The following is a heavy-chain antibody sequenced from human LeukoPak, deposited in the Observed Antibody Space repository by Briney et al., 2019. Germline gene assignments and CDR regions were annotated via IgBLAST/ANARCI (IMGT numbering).Heavy chain of an antibody. Sequence: GGSLRLSCAASGFTFSSYGMHWVRQAPGKGLEWVAVISYDGSNKYYADSVKGRFTISRDNSKNTLYLHMNSLRAEDTAVYYCAKDPNGDYIGAFDFWGQGTMVTVSS. CDR2: ISYDGSNK. CDR1: GFTFSSYG. D-gene: IGHD4-17*01. CDR3: AKDPNGDYIGAFDF. J-gene: IGHJ3*01. V-gene: IGHV3-30*18.